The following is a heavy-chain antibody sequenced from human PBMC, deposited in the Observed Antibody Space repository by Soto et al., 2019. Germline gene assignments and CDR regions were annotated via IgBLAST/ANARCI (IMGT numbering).Heavy chain of an antibody. V-gene: IGHV3-30*03. D-gene: IGHD6-19*01. J-gene: IGHJ4*02. CDR3: TTGGRQCLVTSDYNY. Sequence: VQLVESGGGVVQPGRSLRLSCAASGFTFSDYAMHWVRQAPGKGLEWVAVVSHDGRNTHYADSVKGRFTISRDNSKNTVSLEMTSLRADYTAVYYGTTGGRQCLVTSDYNYWGQGTLVTVSS. CDR1: GFTFSDYA. CDR2: VSHDGRNT.